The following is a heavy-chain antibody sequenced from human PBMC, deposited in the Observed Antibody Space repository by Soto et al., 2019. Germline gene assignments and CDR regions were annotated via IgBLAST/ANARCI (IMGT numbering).Heavy chain of an antibody. CDR3: ARGVNYYDSSGFYPRDY. Sequence: TGTPALTCIVFGYSITTGYYRGWFRQPPGMWLEWIGSVYHSGRTSYNPSLESRVTISVDTSKNQFSLRLSSVTAADTAVYYCARGVNYYDSSGFYPRDYWGQGILVTVSS. J-gene: IGHJ4*02. V-gene: IGHV4-38-2*02. CDR1: GYSITTGYY. D-gene: IGHD3-22*01. CDR2: VYHSGRT.